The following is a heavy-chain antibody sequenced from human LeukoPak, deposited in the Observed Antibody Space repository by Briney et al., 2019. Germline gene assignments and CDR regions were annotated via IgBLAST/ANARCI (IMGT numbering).Heavy chain of an antibody. CDR1: GFTFSTYA. CDR3: AKYRDYYFEY. CDR2: ISGSATST. D-gene: IGHD3-16*02. V-gene: IGHV3-23*01. J-gene: IGHJ4*02. Sequence: AGGSLRLSCAASGFTFSTYAMSWVRQAPGKGLEFVSTISGSATSTYYADSLKGRFTISRDNSKNSVYLQMNSLRAEDTAVYYCAKYRDYYFEYWGQGTLVTVSS.